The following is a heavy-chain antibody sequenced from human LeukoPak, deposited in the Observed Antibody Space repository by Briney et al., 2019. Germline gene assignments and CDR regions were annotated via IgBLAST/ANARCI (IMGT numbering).Heavy chain of an antibody. CDR3: ARDPGYFVDSTVITPYYYMDV. CDR2: INPNTGGT. V-gene: IGHV1-2*02. CDR1: GYTFTGYY. D-gene: IGHD2-15*01. Sequence: ASVKVSCKASGYTFTGYYMHWVRQAPGQGLEWMGWINPNTGGTNYAQKFQGRVTMTKDTSISTAYMELSSLRSDDTAVYFCARDPGYFVDSTVITPYYYMDVWGKGTAVTVSS. J-gene: IGHJ6*03.